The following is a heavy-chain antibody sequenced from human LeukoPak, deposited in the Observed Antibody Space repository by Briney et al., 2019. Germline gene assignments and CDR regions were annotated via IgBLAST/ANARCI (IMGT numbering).Heavy chain of an antibody. D-gene: IGHD2-15*01. CDR1: GYTFTIYG. CDR2: VSAYNGNT. CDR3: ARGYCSGGSCYPIFNWFDP. J-gene: IGHJ5*02. V-gene: IGHV1-18*01. Sequence: GPAVTLSFNSSGYTFTIYGISWVRHAPAQGHEWVGWVSAYNGNTNYAKKHQGRVTMTTETSTSTAYMELRSLRSDDTAVYYCARGYCSGGSCYPIFNWFDPWGQGTLVTVSS.